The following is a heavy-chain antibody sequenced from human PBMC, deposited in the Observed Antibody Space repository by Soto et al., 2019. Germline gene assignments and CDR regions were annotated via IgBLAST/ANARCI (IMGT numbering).Heavy chain of an antibody. CDR3: ARGSPLIQLWNAYYGMDV. Sequence: PGGSLRLSCAASGFTFSSYGMHWVRQAPGKGLEWAAVIWYDGSNKYYADSVKGRFTISRDNSKNTLYLQMNSLRAEDTAVYYCARGSPLIQLWNAYYGMDVWGQGTTVTVSS. CDR2: IWYDGSNK. D-gene: IGHD5-18*01. CDR1: GFTFSSYG. J-gene: IGHJ6*02. V-gene: IGHV3-33*01.